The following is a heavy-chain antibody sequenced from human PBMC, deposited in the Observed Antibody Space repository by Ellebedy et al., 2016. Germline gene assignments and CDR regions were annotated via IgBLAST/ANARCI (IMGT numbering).Heavy chain of an antibody. CDR1: GFTFRNYA. CDR2: ISGSGDST. J-gene: IGHJ4*02. V-gene: IGHV3-23*01. Sequence: GGSLRLSCAASGFTFRNYALSWVRQAPGKGLEWVSAISGSGDSTYYTDSVKGRFTIFRDNSKNTLFLQMNSLRADDTAVYYCARDRNSIVGPTFYFDYWGQGTLVTVSS. D-gene: IGHD1-26*01. CDR3: ARDRNSIVGPTFYFDY.